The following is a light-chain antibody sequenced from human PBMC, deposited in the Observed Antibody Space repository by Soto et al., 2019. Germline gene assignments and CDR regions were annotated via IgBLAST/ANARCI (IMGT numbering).Light chain of an antibody. CDR3: KQYAESPLT. Sequence: EIVLTQSPGALSLSPGDRATLSCRASQTVGRNYLAWYQQKPGQAPRLLIYAASGRATGIPDRFSGSGSGTDFTLTISRLEPEDFAVYYCKQYAESPLTFGGGTKVEIK. CDR1: QTVGRNY. J-gene: IGKJ4*01. CDR2: AAS. V-gene: IGKV3-20*01.